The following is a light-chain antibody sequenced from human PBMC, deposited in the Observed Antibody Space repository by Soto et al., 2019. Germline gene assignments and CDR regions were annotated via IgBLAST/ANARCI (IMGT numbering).Light chain of an antibody. Sequence: LPASVSGSPGQSITISCTGTSSDVGNYNLVSWYQQYPGKAPKLMIYEGGKRPSGVSSRFSGSKSGNTASLTISGLQAEDEADYYCCSFALRSTLIFGGGTKLTVL. CDR1: SSDVGNYNL. V-gene: IGLV2-23*01. CDR3: CSFALRSTLI. CDR2: EGG. J-gene: IGLJ2*01.